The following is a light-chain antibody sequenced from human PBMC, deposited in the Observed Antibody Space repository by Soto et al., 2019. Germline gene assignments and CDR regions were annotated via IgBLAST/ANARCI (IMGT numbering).Light chain of an antibody. CDR1: SSDVGAYNY. Sequence: QSVLTQPASVSGSPGQSIAISCTGTSSDVGAYNYVSWYQQHPGKAPKLMIYDVSHRPSGASDRFSGSKSGNTASLTISGLQAEDEADYYCSSYTSSSTLYVFGTGTKVTVL. V-gene: IGLV2-14*01. CDR2: DVS. CDR3: SSYTSSSTLYV. J-gene: IGLJ1*01.